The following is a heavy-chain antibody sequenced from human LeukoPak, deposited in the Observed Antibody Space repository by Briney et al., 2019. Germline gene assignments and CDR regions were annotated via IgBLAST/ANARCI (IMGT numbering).Heavy chain of an antibody. D-gene: IGHD4-23*01. J-gene: IGHJ5*02. CDR3: ARGVRGYGGNL. V-gene: IGHV4-34*01. CDR1: GGSFTGYY. CDR2: INHSGST. Sequence: PSETLSLTCAVYGGSFTGYYWNWIRQPPGKGPEWIGEINHSGSTNYNPSLKSRVTISVDTSKNQFSLKLSSVTAADTAVYYCARGVRGYGGNLWGQGTLVTVSS.